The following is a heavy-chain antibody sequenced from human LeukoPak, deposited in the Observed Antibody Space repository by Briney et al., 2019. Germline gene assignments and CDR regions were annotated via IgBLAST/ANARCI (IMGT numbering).Heavy chain of an antibody. CDR1: GGSFSGYY. D-gene: IGHD6-6*01. V-gene: IGHV4-34*01. CDR2: INHSGTT. J-gene: IGHJ4*02. CDR3: ARRIEYSSSFDY. Sequence: PSDTLSLTCAVYGGSFSGYYWNWIRQPPGKGLEWIGEINHSGTTNYNSSLKSRVTISVDTSKNQFSLKVSSMTAADTAVYLCARRIEYSSSFDYWGQGTLVTVSS.